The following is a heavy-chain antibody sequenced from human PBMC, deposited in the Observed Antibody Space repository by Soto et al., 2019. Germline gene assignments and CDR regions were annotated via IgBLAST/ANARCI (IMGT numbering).Heavy chain of an antibody. Sequence: GASVKVSCKASGGTFSSYAISWVRQAPGQGLEWMGGIIPIFGTANYAQKFQGRVTITADESTSTAYMELSSLRSEDTAVYYCARVSDLTGTDYYYYYGMDVWGQGTTVTVSS. V-gene: IGHV1-69*13. CDR2: IIPIFGTA. CDR1: GGTFSSYA. D-gene: IGHD1-20*01. CDR3: ARVSDLTGTDYYYYYGMDV. J-gene: IGHJ6*02.